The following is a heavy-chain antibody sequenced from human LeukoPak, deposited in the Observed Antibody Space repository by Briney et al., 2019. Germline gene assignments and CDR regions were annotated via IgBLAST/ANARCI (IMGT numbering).Heavy chain of an antibody. CDR1: GFTLSNYA. CDR2: ISVTVSNT. D-gene: IGHD2-2*01. CDR3: AKAPAAILGYYSYYMDV. V-gene: IGHV3-23*01. Sequence: PGGSLRLSCAASGFTLSNYAVSWVRQAPGKGLEWVSTISVTVSNTYYANSVKGRFTISRDNSKNTLFLQMNSLRADDTAVYYCAKAPAAILGYYSYYMDVWGKGTTVTVSS. J-gene: IGHJ6*03.